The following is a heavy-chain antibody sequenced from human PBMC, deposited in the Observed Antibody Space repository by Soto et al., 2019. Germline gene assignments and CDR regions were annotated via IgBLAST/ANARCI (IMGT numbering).Heavy chain of an antibody. CDR2: ISSSSSSYI. CDR3: ARDLEYYYMDV. CDR1: GFTFSSYS. V-gene: IGHV3-21*01. Sequence: GGSLRLSCAASGFTFSSYSMNWVRQAPGKGLEWVSSISSSSSSYIYYADSVKGRFTISRDNAKNSLYLQMNSLRAEDTAVYYCARDLEYYYMDVWGKGTTVTVSS. D-gene: IGHD1-1*01. J-gene: IGHJ6*03.